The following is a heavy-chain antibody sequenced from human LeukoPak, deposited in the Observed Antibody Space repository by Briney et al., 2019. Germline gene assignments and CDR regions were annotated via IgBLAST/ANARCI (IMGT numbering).Heavy chain of an antibody. V-gene: IGHV3-11*01. CDR3: ARTAYYYDSSGYDDAFDI. J-gene: IGHJ3*02. Sequence: LSLTCPVSGGSISNYYWSWIRQPPGKGLEWVSHISRSGSTRYYADSLKGRFTISRDNAENSLYLQMNSLRAEDTAVYYCARTAYYYDSSGYDDAFDIWGQGTMVTVSS. CDR1: GGSISNYY. D-gene: IGHD3-22*01. CDR2: ISRSGSTR.